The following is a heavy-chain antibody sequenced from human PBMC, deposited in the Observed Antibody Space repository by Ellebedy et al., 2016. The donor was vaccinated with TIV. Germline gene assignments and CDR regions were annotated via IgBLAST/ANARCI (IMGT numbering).Heavy chain of an antibody. V-gene: IGHV1-18*01. CDR1: GYTFTSYG. CDR3: ARSIVGAPNPAFDI. J-gene: IGHJ3*02. Sequence: AASVKVSCKASGYTFTSYGISWVRQAPGQGLEWMGWISAYNGNTNYAQKLQGRVTMTTDTSTSTAYMELRSLRSDDTAVYFCARSIVGAPNPAFDIWGQGTMVTVSS. D-gene: IGHD1-26*01. CDR2: ISAYNGNT.